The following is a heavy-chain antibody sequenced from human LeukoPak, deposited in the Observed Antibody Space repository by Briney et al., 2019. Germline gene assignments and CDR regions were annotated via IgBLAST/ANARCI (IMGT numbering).Heavy chain of an antibody. V-gene: IGHV1-2*04. D-gene: IGHD2-21*02. J-gene: IGHJ4*02. CDR1: GYTFTSYD. Sequence: ASVKVSCKASGYTFTSYDINWVRQAPGQGLEWMGWINPNSGGTNYAQKFQGWVTMTRDTSISTAYMELSRLRSDDTAVYYCARGSGGYCGGDCYGAYYFDYWGQGTLVTVSS. CDR3: ARGSGGYCGGDCYGAYYFDY. CDR2: INPNSGGT.